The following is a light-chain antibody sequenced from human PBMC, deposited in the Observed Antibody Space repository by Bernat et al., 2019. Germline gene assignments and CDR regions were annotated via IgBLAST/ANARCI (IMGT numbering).Light chain of an antibody. V-gene: IGKV1-12*01. Sequence: DIQMTQSPSSVSASVGDRVTITCRASQGINSWLAWYQQKPGKAPNLLISVASTLQSGVPSRFSGSGSGTDFNLTISSLQPEDSATYYCPQGISFPRTFGQGTKVEI. CDR2: VAS. J-gene: IGKJ1*01. CDR1: QGINSW. CDR3: PQGISFPRT.